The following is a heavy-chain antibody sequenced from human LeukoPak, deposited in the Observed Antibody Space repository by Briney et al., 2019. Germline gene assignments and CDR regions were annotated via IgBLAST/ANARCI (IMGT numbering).Heavy chain of an antibody. Sequence: ASVKVSCKASGYTFTSYDINWVRQATGQGLEWMGWMNPNSGNTGYAQKFQGRVTITRDTSISTAYMELSSLRSEDAAVYNCARSRGSGWLFYWGQGTLVTVSS. CDR1: GYTFTSYD. D-gene: IGHD6-19*01. CDR3: ARSRGSGWLFY. V-gene: IGHV1-8*03. CDR2: MNPNSGNT. J-gene: IGHJ4*02.